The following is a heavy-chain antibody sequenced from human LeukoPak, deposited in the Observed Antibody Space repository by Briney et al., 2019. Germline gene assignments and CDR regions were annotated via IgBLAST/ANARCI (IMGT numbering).Heavy chain of an antibody. V-gene: IGHV4-4*02. CDR1: GGSITSTNW. Sequence: PSGTLSLTCAVSGGSITSTNWWSWVRPPPGKGLDWIGEIYRSGSTNYNPSLKSRVTISLDKSKNQFSLKLTSVTAADTAMYYCARVALYDTSAHNYFDYWGQGTLVTVSS. CDR3: ARVALYDTSAHNYFDY. J-gene: IGHJ4*02. CDR2: IYRSGST. D-gene: IGHD3-22*01.